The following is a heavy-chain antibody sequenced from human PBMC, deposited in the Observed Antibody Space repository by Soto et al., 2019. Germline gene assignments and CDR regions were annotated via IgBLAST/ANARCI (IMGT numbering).Heavy chain of an antibody. CDR2: IYYSGST. Sequence: SETLSLTCTVSGGSISSYYWSWIRQPPGKGLEWIGYIYYSGSTNYNPSLKSRVTISVDTSKNQFSLKLSSVTAADTAVYYCASSDDSSSWEFSTFDYWGQGTLVTVSS. CDR3: ASSDDSSSWEFSTFDY. D-gene: IGHD6-13*01. V-gene: IGHV4-59*01. J-gene: IGHJ4*02. CDR1: GGSISSYY.